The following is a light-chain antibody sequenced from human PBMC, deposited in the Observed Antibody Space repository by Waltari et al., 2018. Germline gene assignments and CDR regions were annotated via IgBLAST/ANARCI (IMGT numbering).Light chain of an antibody. CDR3: QQRYIWPPIT. J-gene: IGKJ5*01. CDR1: QSVRGY. Sequence: EIVLTQSPATLYLSPGERATLSCRASQSVRGYLAWYQQRPGQAPRLLIFDASNRATGIPARFSGSGSGTDFTLTISSLEPEDFAVYYCQQRYIWPPITFGQGTRLDIK. V-gene: IGKV3-11*01. CDR2: DAS.